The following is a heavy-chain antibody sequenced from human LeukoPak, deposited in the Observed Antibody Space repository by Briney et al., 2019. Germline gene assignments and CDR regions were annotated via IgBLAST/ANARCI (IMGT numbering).Heavy chain of an antibody. J-gene: IGHJ5*02. CDR1: GYTFTGYY. CDR2: INPNSGDT. Sequence: ASVKVSCKASGYTFTGYYMHWVRQAPGQGLEWMGRINPNSGDTNYAQKFQGRVTMTRDTSITTAYIELNSLRSDDTAVYHCARGPQAYSAWFDPWGQGTLVTVSS. CDR3: ARGPQAYSAWFDP. D-gene: IGHD2-15*01. V-gene: IGHV1-2*06.